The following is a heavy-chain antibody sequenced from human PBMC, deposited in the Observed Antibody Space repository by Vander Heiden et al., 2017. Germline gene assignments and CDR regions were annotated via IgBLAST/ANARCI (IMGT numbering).Heavy chain of an antibody. CDR2: INHSGGT. J-gene: IGHJ6*02. D-gene: IGHD1-26*01. CDR3: VRNRAGDPNRYYYSGMDV. V-gene: IGHV4-34*01. Sequence: QVQLQQWGAGLLKPSETLSLTCVVYGGSFSGYYWSWIRQPPGKGLEWIGEINHSGGTNYNPSLKRRVSISVDTSKSQFSRRLNSVTAAETAVYYCVRNRAGDPNRYYYSGMDVWGQGTTVTVSS. CDR1: GGSFSGYY.